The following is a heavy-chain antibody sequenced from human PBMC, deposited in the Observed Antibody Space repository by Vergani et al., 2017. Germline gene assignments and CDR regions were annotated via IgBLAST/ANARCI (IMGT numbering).Heavy chain of an antibody. V-gene: IGHV4-4*03. D-gene: IGHD2-2*02. CDR2: ICHTEDT. Sequence: QVQLQESVPGLVKPPGTLSLTCAVSVDSISSNNCWTWVRQPPGKGLEWIGEICHTEDTKYSPSLKSRVTVSVDESMNLFSLRLNSVTAAYMAVYYCATIGYMRWGYYFDYRGQGILVTVSS. CDR1: VDSISSNNC. CDR3: ATIGYMRWGYYFDY. J-gene: IGHJ4*02.